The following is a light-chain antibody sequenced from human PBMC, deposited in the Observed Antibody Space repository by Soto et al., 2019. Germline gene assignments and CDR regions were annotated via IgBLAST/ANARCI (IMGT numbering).Light chain of an antibody. J-gene: IGKJ1*01. CDR2: GTS. CDR1: QSVGTFY. V-gene: IGKV3-20*01. Sequence: IVLRQSLGTLSLSPGDRATLPCRASQSVGTFYLAWYQQKPGQAPRLLFSGTSTRATGIPNRFSGSASGTDFTLTIRRLEPEDFAVYYYQHYGTSPRTFGQATKVDIK. CDR3: QHYGTSPRT.